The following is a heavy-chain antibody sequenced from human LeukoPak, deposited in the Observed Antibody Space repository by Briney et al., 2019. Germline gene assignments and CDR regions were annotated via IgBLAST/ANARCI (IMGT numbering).Heavy chain of an antibody. CDR1: GGSISSSSYY. Sequence: SETLSLTCTVSGGSISSSSYYWGWIRQSPGKGLEWIGSIYYSGSTYYNPSLKSRVTISVDTSKNQFSLKLSSVTAADTAVYYCARLHRELLYYWGQGTLVTVSS. CDR3: ARLHRELLYY. V-gene: IGHV4-39*01. CDR2: IYYSGST. D-gene: IGHD1-26*01. J-gene: IGHJ4*02.